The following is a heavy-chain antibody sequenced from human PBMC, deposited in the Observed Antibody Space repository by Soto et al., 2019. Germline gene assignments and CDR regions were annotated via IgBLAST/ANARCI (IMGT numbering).Heavy chain of an antibody. Sequence: TSETLSLTCTVSGVSISSYYWSWIRQPPGKGLEWIGYIYYSGSTNYNPSLKSRVTISVDTSKNQFSLKLSSVTAADTAVYYCARGRGDFWSGSIYYFDYWGQGTLVTVSS. CDR3: ARGRGDFWSGSIYYFDY. CDR2: IYYSGST. D-gene: IGHD3-3*01. V-gene: IGHV4-59*01. J-gene: IGHJ4*02. CDR1: GVSISSYY.